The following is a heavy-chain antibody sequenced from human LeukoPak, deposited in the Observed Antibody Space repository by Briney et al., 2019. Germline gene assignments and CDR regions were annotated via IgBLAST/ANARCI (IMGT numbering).Heavy chain of an antibody. CDR2: IYPGDSDA. J-gene: IGHJ4*02. D-gene: IGHD1-26*01. CDR1: GYRFTTYW. V-gene: IGHV5-51*01. Sequence: GGSLKISCKGSGYRFTTYWIGWVRPMPGKGLEWMGIIYPGDSDARYSPSFQGQVTISADKSISTAHLQWSSLKASDTAMYYCARQGGSFLSNFDYWGQGTLVTVSS. CDR3: ARQGGSFLSNFDY.